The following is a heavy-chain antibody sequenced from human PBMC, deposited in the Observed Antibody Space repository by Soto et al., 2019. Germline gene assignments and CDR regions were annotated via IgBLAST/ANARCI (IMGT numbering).Heavy chain of an antibody. J-gene: IGHJ4*02. CDR2: IYYSGST. Sequence: QVQLQESGPGLVKPSQTLSLTWTVSGGSISSGDYYWGWIRQPPGKGLEWIGYIYYSGSTYYNPSLKCRVTISLDTSKNQFSLKLSSVTAADTAVYYCARVGGVGATTIDYWGQGTLVTVSS. V-gene: IGHV4-30-4*01. D-gene: IGHD3-10*01. CDR3: ARVGGVGATTIDY. CDR1: GGSISSGDYY.